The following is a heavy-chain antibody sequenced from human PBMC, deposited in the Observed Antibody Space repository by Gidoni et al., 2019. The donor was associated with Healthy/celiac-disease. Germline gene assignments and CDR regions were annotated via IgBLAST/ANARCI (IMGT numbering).Heavy chain of an antibody. Sequence: QVQLQESGPGLVNPSETLSLTCTVSASSISRGSYWGCIRQPPGKGMEWIVSSYHSGSTYSNPSLKSRVTISVDTSKNQFSLKLISVTAADTAVYYCAATYYDFWSGYSPFDYWGQGTLVTVSS. D-gene: IGHD3-3*01. CDR3: AATYYDFWSGYSPFDY. CDR2: SYHSGST. V-gene: IGHV4-38-2*02. J-gene: IGHJ4*02. CDR1: ASSISRGSY.